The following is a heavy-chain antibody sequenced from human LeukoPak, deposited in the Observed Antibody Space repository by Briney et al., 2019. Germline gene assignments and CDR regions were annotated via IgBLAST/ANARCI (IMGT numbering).Heavy chain of an antibody. Sequence: PGGSLRLSCAASGXTFSSYGMHWVRQAPGKGLEWVAVIWYDGSNKYYADSVKGRFTISRDNSKNTLYLQMNSLRAEDTAVYYCARGCCSGGSCYTYYYGMDVWGQGTTVTVSS. CDR1: GXTFSSYG. CDR3: ARGCCSGGSCYTYYYGMDV. V-gene: IGHV3-33*01. D-gene: IGHD2-15*01. CDR2: IWYDGSNK. J-gene: IGHJ6*02.